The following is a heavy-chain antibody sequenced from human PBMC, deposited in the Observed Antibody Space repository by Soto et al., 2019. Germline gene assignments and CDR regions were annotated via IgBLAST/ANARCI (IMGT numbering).Heavy chain of an antibody. J-gene: IGHJ4*02. V-gene: IGHV3-73*02. CDR2: IRSKAYSYAT. Sequence: EVQLVESGGGLVQPGGSLKLSCATSGFTFSGSDIHWVRQASGKGLEWVGRIRSKAYSYATVYAASVKGRFTISRDDSKNMAYLQMNSLRTEDTAVYYCSRQHLGIPVASASDYWGQGSLVTVSS. CDR1: GFTFSGSD. D-gene: IGHD6-19*01. CDR3: SRQHLGIPVASASDY.